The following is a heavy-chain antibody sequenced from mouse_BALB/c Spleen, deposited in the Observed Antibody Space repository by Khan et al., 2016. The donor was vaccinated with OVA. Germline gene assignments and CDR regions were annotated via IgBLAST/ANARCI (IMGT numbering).Heavy chain of an antibody. V-gene: IGHV1-7*01. CDR2: INPSTGYT. CDR1: GYTFINYW. Sequence: VELVESGAELAKPRASVKMSCKASGYTFINYWILWVKQRPGQGLEWIGYINPSTGYTEYNQNFKDKATLTADKSSSTAYMQLSSLTSEDSAVYYCARRGLRWDFDYWGQGTTLTVSS. J-gene: IGHJ2*01. CDR3: ARRGLRWDFDY. D-gene: IGHD1-1*01.